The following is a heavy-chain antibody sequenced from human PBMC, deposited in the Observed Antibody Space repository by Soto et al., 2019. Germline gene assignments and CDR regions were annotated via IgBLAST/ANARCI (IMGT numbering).Heavy chain of an antibody. Sequence: PGESLKISCKGSGYSFTSYWISWVRQMPGKGLEWMGRIDPSDSYTNYSPSFQGHVTISADKSISTAYLQWSSLKASDTAMYYCARYQKGSTSSPYYYYGMDVWGQGTTVTVSS. CDR3: ARYQKGSTSSPYYYYGMDV. D-gene: IGHD2-2*01. J-gene: IGHJ6*02. CDR1: GYSFTSYW. CDR2: IDPSDSYT. V-gene: IGHV5-10-1*01.